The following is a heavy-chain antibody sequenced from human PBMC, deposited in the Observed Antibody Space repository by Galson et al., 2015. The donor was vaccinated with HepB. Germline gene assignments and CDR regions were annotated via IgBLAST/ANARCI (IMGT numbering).Heavy chain of an antibody. D-gene: IGHD3-3*01. Sequence: SLRLSCAASGFTFDDYAMDWVRQAPGKGLEWVAIISWNSGSIGYADSVKGRFTISRDNAKNTLYLQMSSLRVEDTALYYCAKDRGRSGDYTGCFDYWGQGTLVTVSS. CDR1: GFTFDDYA. J-gene: IGHJ4*02. V-gene: IGHV3-9*01. CDR2: ISWNSGSI. CDR3: AKDRGRSGDYTGCFDY.